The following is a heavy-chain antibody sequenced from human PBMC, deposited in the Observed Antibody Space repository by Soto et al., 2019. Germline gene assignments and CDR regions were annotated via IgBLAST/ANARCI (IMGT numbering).Heavy chain of an antibody. CDR3: ARGRWGNYYYYGMDV. CDR2: IIPIFGTA. J-gene: IGHJ6*02. D-gene: IGHD3-16*01. CDR1: GGTFSSYA. Sequence: ASVKVSCKASGGTFSSYAISWVRQAPGQGLEWMGGIIPIFGTANYAQKFQGRVTITADESTSTAYMELSSLRSEDTAVYYCARGRWGNYYYYGMDVWGQGTTVTSP. V-gene: IGHV1-69*13.